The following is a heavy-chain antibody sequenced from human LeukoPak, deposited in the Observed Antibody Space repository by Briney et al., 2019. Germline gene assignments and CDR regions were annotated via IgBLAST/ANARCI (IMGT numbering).Heavy chain of an antibody. D-gene: IGHD4-23*01. V-gene: IGHV3-7*05. CDR1: VSTLNTYW. Sequence: GGSLRLSCAASVSTLNTYWMTWFRQTPGKGLEWVASLKQDGSDKYYVDSVKGRFTISRDNAENSLYLQMNSLRAEDTDVYYCARETRGTVGSYWGRGTLVTVSS. J-gene: IGHJ4*02. CDR2: LKQDGSDK. CDR3: ARETRGTVGSY.